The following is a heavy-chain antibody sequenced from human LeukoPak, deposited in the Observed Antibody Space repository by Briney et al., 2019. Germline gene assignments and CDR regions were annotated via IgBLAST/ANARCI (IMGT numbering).Heavy chain of an antibody. CDR3: ARDQAVAAL. D-gene: IGHD6-19*01. Sequence: GGSLRLSCAASGFIFSSYWMSWVRQAPGKGLEWVANIKQDGSEKYYVDSVKGRFTISRDNAKNSLYLQMNSLRAEDTAVYYCARDQAVAALWGQGTLVTVSS. J-gene: IGHJ4*02. CDR2: IKQDGSEK. V-gene: IGHV3-7*01. CDR1: GFIFSSYW.